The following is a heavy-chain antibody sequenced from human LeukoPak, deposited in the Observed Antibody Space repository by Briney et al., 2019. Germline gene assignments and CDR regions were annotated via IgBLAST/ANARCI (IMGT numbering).Heavy chain of an antibody. J-gene: IGHJ4*02. CDR1: GFTFDDYG. D-gene: IGHD1-26*01. CDR3: ARSLVGTYYFGY. CDR2: INWNGGST. V-gene: IGHV3-20*04. Sequence: GGSLRLSCAASGFTFDDYGMSWVRQAPGKGLAWVSGINWNGGSTGYADSVKGRFTISRDNAKNSLYLQMNSLRAEDTALYYCARSLVGTYYFGYWGQGTLVTVSS.